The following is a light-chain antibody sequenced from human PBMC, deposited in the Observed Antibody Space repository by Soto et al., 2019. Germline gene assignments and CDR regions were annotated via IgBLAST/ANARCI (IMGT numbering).Light chain of an antibody. CDR1: TGTVTSGHW. CDR3: LLFYGGTVV. CDR2: DTN. V-gene: IGLV7-46*01. J-gene: IGLJ3*02. Sequence: QAVVTKEPSLTVSPGGTVTLTCGSSTGTVTSGHWPYWFQQKPGQAPRTLIYDTNKRHSWTPTRFSGSLLGDKAALTLSDAQHEDEAEYQCLLFYGGTVVFGGGTKVTVL.